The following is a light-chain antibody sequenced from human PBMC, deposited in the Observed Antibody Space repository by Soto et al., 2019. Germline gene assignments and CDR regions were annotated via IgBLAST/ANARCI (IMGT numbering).Light chain of an antibody. Sequence: DIQMTQSPSSLSASVGDRVTITCQASQNISDYLNWYQQKPGKAPKLLIYDGTKLETGVPSRFSGSGSGTEFTFTISSLQPEDTATYYCHQYFNPRTFGGGTKV. V-gene: IGKV1-33*01. J-gene: IGKJ4*01. CDR1: QNISDY. CDR3: HQYFNPRT. CDR2: DGT.